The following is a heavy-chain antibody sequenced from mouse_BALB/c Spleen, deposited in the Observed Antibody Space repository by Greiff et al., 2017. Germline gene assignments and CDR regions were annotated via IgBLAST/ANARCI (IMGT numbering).Heavy chain of an antibody. CDR1: GYTFTSYW. J-gene: IGHJ3*01. Sequence: VQLQQSGTVLARPGASVKMSCKASGYTFTSYWMHWVKQRPGQGLEWIGAIYPGNSDTSYNQKFKGKAKLTAVTSTSTAYMELSSLTNEDSAVYYCTRGGTNFADWGQGTLVTVSA. CDR3: TRGGTNFAD. CDR2: IYPGNSDT. V-gene: IGHV1-5*01. D-gene: IGHD2-14*01.